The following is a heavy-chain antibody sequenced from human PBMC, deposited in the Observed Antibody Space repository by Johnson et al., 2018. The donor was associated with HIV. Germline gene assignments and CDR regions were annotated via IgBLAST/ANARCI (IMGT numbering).Heavy chain of an antibody. CDR3: ARDLPSNYYDSSGYYPDAFDI. Sequence: QMLLVESGGGLVKPGGSLRLSYAASGFTFSDYYMSWIRQAPGTGLEWVSYISSSGSTIYYADSVKGRFTISRDNAKNSLDLQMNSLRAEDTAVYYCARDLPSNYYDSSGYYPDAFDIWGQGTMVTVSS. J-gene: IGHJ3*02. D-gene: IGHD3-22*01. V-gene: IGHV3-11*04. CDR2: ISSSGSTI. CDR1: GFTFSDYY.